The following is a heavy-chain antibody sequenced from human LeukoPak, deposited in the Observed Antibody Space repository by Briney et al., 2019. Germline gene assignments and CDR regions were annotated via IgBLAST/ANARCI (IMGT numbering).Heavy chain of an antibody. V-gene: IGHV3-48*01. D-gene: IGHD4-23*01. Sequence: PGRSLRLSCAASGFTFSSYSMNWVRQAPGKGLEWVSYISSSSTIYYADSVKGRFTISRDNAKNSLYLQMNSLRAEDTAVYYCASPVVTGFDYWGQGTLVTVSS. J-gene: IGHJ4*02. CDR1: GFTFSSYS. CDR2: ISSSSTI. CDR3: ASPVVTGFDY.